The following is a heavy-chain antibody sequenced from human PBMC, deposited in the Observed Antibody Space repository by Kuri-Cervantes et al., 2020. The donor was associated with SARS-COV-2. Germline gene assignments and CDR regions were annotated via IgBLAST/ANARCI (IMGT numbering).Heavy chain of an antibody. CDR2: ISSSSSYI. CDR1: GFTFSNAW. V-gene: IGHV3-21*01. Sequence: GGSLRLSCAASGFTFSNAWMSWVRQVPGKGLEWVSSISSSSSYIYYADSVKGRFTISRDNAKNSLYLQMNSLRAEDTAVYYCARGSSSTYFDYWGQGTLVTVSS. CDR3: ARGSSSTYFDY. D-gene: IGHD6-6*01. J-gene: IGHJ4*02.